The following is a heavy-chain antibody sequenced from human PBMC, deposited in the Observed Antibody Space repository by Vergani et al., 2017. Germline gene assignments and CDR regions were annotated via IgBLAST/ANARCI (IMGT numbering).Heavy chain of an antibody. Sequence: QVELQESGPGLVKPSQSLSLTCTVSGGSISGVSYYLSWVRQPAGKGLEWIGRIYYSGRTDYNPSLESRVTISVDTSKNTFSLKLNSVTAADTAIYYCARTPIFAVVIPYYYYMDVWGKGTTVTVSS. CDR1: GGSISGVSYY. D-gene: IGHD3-3*01. CDR3: ARTPIFAVVIPYYYYMDV. V-gene: IGHV4-61*02. CDR2: IYYSGRT. J-gene: IGHJ6*03.